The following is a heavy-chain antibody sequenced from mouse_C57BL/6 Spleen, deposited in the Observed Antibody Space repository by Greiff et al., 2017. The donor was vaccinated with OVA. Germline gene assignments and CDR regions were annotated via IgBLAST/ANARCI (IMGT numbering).Heavy chain of an antibody. D-gene: IGHD2-10*01. CDR1: GYAFSSSW. V-gene: IGHV1-82*01. CDR3: ARSTYYGNYDYAMDY. CDR2: IYPGDGDT. Sequence: VKLQESGPELVKPGASVKISCKASGYAFSSSWMNWVKQRPGKGLEWIGRIYPGDGDTNYNGKFKGKATLTADKSSSTAYMQLSSLTSEDSAVYFCARSTYYGNYDYAMDYWGQGTSVTVSS. J-gene: IGHJ4*01.